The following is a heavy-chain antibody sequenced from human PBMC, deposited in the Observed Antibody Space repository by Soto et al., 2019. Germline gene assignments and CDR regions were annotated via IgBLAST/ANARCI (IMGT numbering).Heavy chain of an antibody. Sequence: PSETLSLTCTVSGGSVSSGSYYWSWIRQPPGKGLEWIGYIYYSGSTNYNPSLKSRVTISVDTSKNQFSLKLSSVTAADTAVYYCARGPGSSSWLIHYFDYWGQGTLVTVSS. CDR1: GGSVSSGSYY. J-gene: IGHJ4*02. CDR3: ARGPGSSSWLIHYFDY. D-gene: IGHD6-13*01. CDR2: IYYSGST. V-gene: IGHV4-61*01.